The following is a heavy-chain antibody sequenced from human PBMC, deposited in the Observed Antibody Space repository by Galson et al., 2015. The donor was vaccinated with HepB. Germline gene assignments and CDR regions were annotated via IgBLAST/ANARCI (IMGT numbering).Heavy chain of an antibody. V-gene: IGHV3-30*02. CDR3: ARIPRGIAVLGNWFDP. J-gene: IGHJ5*02. Sequence: SLRLSCAASGFNLSNFGMHWVRQAPGKGLEWVAFIRYDGSNRYYGEPVKGRATISRDQYKNTLYLEMNSLRPEDTAVYYCARIPRGIAVLGNWFDPWGQGTLVTVSS. CDR2: IRYDGSNR. D-gene: IGHD3-3*02. CDR1: GFNLSNFG.